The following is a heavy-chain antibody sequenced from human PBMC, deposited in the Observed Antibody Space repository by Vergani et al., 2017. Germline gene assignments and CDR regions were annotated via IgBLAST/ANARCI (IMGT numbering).Heavy chain of an antibody. CDR3: TTDKSSTDYYYYYGMDV. J-gene: IGHJ6*02. D-gene: IGHD6-13*01. V-gene: IGHV3-15*01. Sequence: EVQLVESGGGLVQPGGSLRLSCAASGFTFSNAWMSWVRQAPGKGLEWVGRIKSKTDGGTTDYAAPVKGRFTISRDDSKNTLYLQMNSLKTEDTAVYYCTTDKSSTDYYYYYGMDVWGQGTTVTVSS. CDR2: IKSKTDGGTT. CDR1: GFTFSNAW.